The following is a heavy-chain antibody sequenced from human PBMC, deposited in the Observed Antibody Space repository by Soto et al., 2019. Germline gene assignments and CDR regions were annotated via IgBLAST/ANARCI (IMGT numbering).Heavy chain of an antibody. D-gene: IGHD1-1*01. V-gene: IGHV3-23*01. J-gene: IGHJ4*02. Sequence: GGSLRLSCAASGFTFSSYAMNWVRQAPGKGLEWVSGISGSDGSTYYADSVKGRFTVSRDNSKNTLYLQMNSLRAEDTAVYYCAKDLLGPWNYWGQGTLVTV. CDR3: AKDLLGPWNY. CDR2: ISGSDGST. CDR1: GFTFSSYA.